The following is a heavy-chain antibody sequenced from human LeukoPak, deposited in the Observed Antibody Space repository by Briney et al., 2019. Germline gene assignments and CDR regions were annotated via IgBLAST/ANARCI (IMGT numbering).Heavy chain of an antibody. CDR1: GFTFSSYG. CDR2: IWYDGSNK. V-gene: IGHV3-33*06. CDR3: AKERMRYCGGDCYSGNYFDY. D-gene: IGHD2-21*02. Sequence: GRSLRLSCAASGFTFSSYGMHWVRQAPGKGLEWVAVIWYDGSNKYYADSVKGRFTISRDNSKNTLYLQMNSLRAEDTAVYYCAKERMRYCGGDCYSGNYFDYWGQGTLSPSPQ. J-gene: IGHJ4*02.